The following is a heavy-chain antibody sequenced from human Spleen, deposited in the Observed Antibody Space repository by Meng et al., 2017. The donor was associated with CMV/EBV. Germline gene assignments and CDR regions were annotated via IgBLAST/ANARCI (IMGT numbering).Heavy chain of an antibody. J-gene: IGHJ5*02. CDR2: ISSSSSTI. V-gene: IGHV3-48*04. CDR3: ARSPAASKGNWFDP. Sequence: GGSLRLSCAASGFTFSSYSMNWVRQAPGKGLEWVSYISSSSSTIYYADSVKGRFTISRDNAKNSLYLQMNSLRAEDTAVYYCARSPAASKGNWFDPWGQGTLVTVSS. D-gene: IGHD2-2*01. CDR1: GFTFSSYS.